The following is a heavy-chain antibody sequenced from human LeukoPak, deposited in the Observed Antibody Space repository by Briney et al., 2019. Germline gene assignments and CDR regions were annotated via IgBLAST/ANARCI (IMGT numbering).Heavy chain of an antibody. CDR2: IYYTGST. CDR1: GVSISSNNYY. J-gene: IGHJ4*02. D-gene: IGHD5-12*01. Sequence: SETLSLTCTVSGVSISSNNYYWGWIRQPPGKGLEWVGSIYYTGSTYYNPSLKSRVTISVDTSKNQFSLKLSSVTAADTAVYYCARVSGYDWESFYDYWGQGTLVTVSS. CDR3: ARVSGYDWESFYDY. V-gene: IGHV4-39*07.